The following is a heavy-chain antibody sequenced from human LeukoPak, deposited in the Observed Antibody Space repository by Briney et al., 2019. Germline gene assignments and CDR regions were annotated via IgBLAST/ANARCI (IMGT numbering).Heavy chain of an antibody. V-gene: IGHV1-69*06. D-gene: IGHD3-10*01. J-gene: IGHJ4*02. CDR3: ARAFSGSGSYFMAPFDY. CDR1: GGTFSNYA. Sequence: GASVKASCKASGGTFSNYAISWVRQAPGQGLEWMGGIIPIFGTANYAQKFQGRVTITADKSTSTVYMELSSLRSEDTAVYYCARAFSGSGSYFMAPFDYWGQGTLVTVSS. CDR2: IIPIFGTA.